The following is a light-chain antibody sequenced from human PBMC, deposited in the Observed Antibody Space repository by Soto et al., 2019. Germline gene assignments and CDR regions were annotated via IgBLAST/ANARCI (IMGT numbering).Light chain of an antibody. CDR1: STDFVGYNR. V-gene: IGLV2-8*01. J-gene: IGLJ3*02. CDR2: EVS. Sequence: QSALTQPPSVSGSPGQSVTISCTGTSTDFVGYNRVSWYQQPPGTAPKLMIYEVSKRPSGVPDRFSGSKSGNTASLTVSGLQAEDEADYYCSSYAGSNNWVFGGGTKVTVL. CDR3: SSYAGSNNWV.